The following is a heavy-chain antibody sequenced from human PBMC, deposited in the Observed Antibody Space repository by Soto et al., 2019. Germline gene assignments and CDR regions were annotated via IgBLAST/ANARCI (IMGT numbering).Heavy chain of an antibody. V-gene: IGHV1-2*04. CDR2: INPNSGGT. D-gene: IGHD3-22*01. CDR1: GYTFTGYY. CDR3: ARSIKQKYYYDSSGYYDY. Sequence: GVSVKVSCKASGYTFTGYYMHWVRQAPGQGLEWMGWINPNSGGTNYAQKFQGWVTMTRDTSISTAYMELSRLRSDDTAVDYCARSIKQKYYYDSSGYYDYWGQGTLVTVSS. J-gene: IGHJ4*02.